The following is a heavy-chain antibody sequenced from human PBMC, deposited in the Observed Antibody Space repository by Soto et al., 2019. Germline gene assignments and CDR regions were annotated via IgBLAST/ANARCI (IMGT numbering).Heavy chain of an antibody. Sequence: QVQLVESGGGVVQPGRSLRLSCAASGFTFSSCDMQWVRQAPGKGLEWVALIWYDGSNKYYTDSVKGRFTIFRDNSKNTLYLKMNSLRVEDTAVYYCARGPVVVAGIRYYSGMDVWGQGATVTVSS. D-gene: IGHD2-15*01. CDR1: GFTFSSCD. CDR3: ARGPVVVAGIRYYSGMDV. CDR2: IWYDGSNK. J-gene: IGHJ6*02. V-gene: IGHV3-33*01.